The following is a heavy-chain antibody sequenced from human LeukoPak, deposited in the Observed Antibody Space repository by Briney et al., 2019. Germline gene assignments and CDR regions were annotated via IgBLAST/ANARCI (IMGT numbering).Heavy chain of an antibody. CDR1: GGSISSSSYY. CDR3: AGNRGEYSSSSGAYYYYGMDV. CDR2: IYYSGST. V-gene: IGHV4-39*01. Sequence: SETLSLTCTVSGGSISSSSYYWGWIRQPPGKGLEWIGSIYYSGSTYYNPSLKSRVTISVDTSKNQFSLKLSSVTAADTAVYYCAGNRGEYSSSSGAYYYYGMDVWGQGTTVTVSS. J-gene: IGHJ6*02. D-gene: IGHD6-6*01.